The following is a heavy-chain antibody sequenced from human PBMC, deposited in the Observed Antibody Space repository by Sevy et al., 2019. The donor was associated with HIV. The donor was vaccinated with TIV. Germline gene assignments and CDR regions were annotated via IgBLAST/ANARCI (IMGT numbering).Heavy chain of an antibody. J-gene: IGHJ4*02. CDR1: GGSISSSSYY. CDR3: ARQRIAVAVNFDY. Sequence: SETLSLTCSVSGGSISSSSYYWGWIRQPAGKGLEWIGSIYYSGSTYYNPSLKSRVTISVDTSKNQFSLKLSSVTAADTAVYYCARQRIAVAVNFDYWGQGTLVTVSS. D-gene: IGHD6-19*01. CDR2: IYYSGST. V-gene: IGHV4-39*01.